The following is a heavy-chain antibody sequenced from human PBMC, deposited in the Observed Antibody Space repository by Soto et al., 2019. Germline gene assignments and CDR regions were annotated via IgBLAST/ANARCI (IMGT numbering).Heavy chain of an antibody. J-gene: IGHJ5*02. CDR1: GDSVSSNTAS. D-gene: IGHD5-12*01. V-gene: IGHV6-1*01. CDR2: TYFRSKWYN. Sequence: QTLSLTCAISGDSVSSNTASWNWIRQSPSRGLEWLGRTYFRSKWYNDYAVSVKSRIIINPDTSNNQFSLQLNSVTPEDTAVYFYAKGDNLGPKTGYAFDPWGQGIMVTVSS. CDR3: AKGDNLGPKTGYAFDP.